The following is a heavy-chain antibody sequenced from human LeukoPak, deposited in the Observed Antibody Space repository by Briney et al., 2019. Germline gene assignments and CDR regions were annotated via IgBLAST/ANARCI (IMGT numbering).Heavy chain of an antibody. CDR3: AAIVGATTYFDY. CDR2: ISSSGSTK. J-gene: IGHJ4*02. V-gene: IGHV3-11*01. CDR1: GFTLSDYY. Sequence: PGGSLRLSCAASGFTLSDYYMSWIRQAPGKGLEWVSYISSSGSTKYYADSVKGRFTISRDNAKNSLYLQMNSLRAEDTAVYYCAAIVGATTYFDYWGQGTLVTVSS. D-gene: IGHD1-26*01.